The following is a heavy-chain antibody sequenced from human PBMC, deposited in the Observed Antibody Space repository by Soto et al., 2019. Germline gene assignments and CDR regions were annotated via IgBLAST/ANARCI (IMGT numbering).Heavy chain of an antibody. CDR3: ATQYETPDFWSGYTNSGLFDY. CDR2: INHSGST. D-gene: IGHD3-3*01. Sequence: KASETLSLTCAVYGGSFSGYYWSWIRQPPGKGLEWIGEINHSGSTNYNPSLKSRVTISVDTSKNQFSLKLSSVTAADTAVYYCATQYETPDFWSGYTNSGLFDYWGQGTLVTVSS. V-gene: IGHV4-34*01. J-gene: IGHJ4*02. CDR1: GGSFSGYY.